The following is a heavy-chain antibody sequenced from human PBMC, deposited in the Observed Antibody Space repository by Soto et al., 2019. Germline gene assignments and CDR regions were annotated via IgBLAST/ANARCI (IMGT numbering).Heavy chain of an antibody. V-gene: IGHV3-74*01. CDR3: TRVISGSSGLFDY. D-gene: IGHD1-26*01. J-gene: IGHJ4*02. CDR1: GFTISNYW. CDR2: ISPDGSTT. Sequence: GGSLRLSCVASGFTISNYWMHWVRQAPGKGLIWVSRISPDGSTTNYADSVKGRFTISRDNAKNTLYLQMDSLRAEDTALYYCTRVISGSSGLFDYWGQGALVTVSS.